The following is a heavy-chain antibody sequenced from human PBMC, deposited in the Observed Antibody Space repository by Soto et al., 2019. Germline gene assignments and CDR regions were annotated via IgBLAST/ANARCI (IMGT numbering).Heavy chain of an antibody. D-gene: IGHD3-3*01. CDR3: TPTPNFDWEWLFHGSPYYYYGMDV. CDR1: GFTFSNAW. CDR2: IKSKTDGGTT. V-gene: IGHV3-15*07. J-gene: IGHJ6*02. Sequence: PGGSLRLSCAASGFTFSNAWMNWVRQAPGKGLEWVGRIKSKTDGGTTDYAAPVKGRFTISRDDSKNALYLQMNSLKTEDTAVYYCTPTPNFDWEWLFHGSPYYYYGMDVWGQGTTVTVSS.